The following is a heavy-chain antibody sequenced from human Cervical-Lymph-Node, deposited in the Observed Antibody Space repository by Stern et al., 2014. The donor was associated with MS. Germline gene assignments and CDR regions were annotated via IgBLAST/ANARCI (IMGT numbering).Heavy chain of an antibody. CDR3: ARDRGYCSGRSCYAIDWFDP. J-gene: IGHJ5*02. D-gene: IGHD2-15*01. CDR2: IIPVLGTT. CDR1: GGTFSSYA. V-gene: IGHV1-69*01. Sequence: QVQLMQSGAEVKQPGSSVKVSCKASGGTFSSYAFSWVRQAPGQGLEWMGVIIPVLGTTTYAQKFQGRVTITADESTSTVYMELRSLRSEDTAVYYCARDRGYCSGRSCYAIDWFDPWGQGALVTVSS.